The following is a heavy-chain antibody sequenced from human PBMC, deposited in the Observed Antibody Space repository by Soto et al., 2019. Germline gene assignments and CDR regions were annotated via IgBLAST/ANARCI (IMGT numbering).Heavy chain of an antibody. CDR1: GFTFSDYY. V-gene: IGHV3-11*01. CDR2: ISSSGSTI. J-gene: IGHJ6*02. Sequence: GGSLRLSCAASGFTFSDYYMSWIRQAPGKGLEWVPYISSSGSTIYYADSVKGRFTISRDNAKNSLYLQMNSLRAEDTAVYYCAREEGYSYGTGSYYYYGMDVWGQGTTVTVSS. CDR3: AREEGYSYGTGSYYYYGMDV. D-gene: IGHD5-18*01.